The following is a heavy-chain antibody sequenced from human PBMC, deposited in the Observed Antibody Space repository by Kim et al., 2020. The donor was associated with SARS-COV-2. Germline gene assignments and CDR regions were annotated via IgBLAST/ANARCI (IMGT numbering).Heavy chain of an antibody. V-gene: IGHV5-51*01. CDR3: ARDLCSSTSCHPLDYYGMDV. Sequence: GESLKISCKGSGYSFTSYWIGWVRQMPGKGLEWMGIIYPGDSDTRYSPSFQGQVTISADKSISTAYLQWSSLKASDTAMYYCARDLCSSTSCHPLDYYGMDVWGQGTTVTVSS. CDR2: IYPGDSDT. CDR1: GYSFTSYW. D-gene: IGHD2-2*01. J-gene: IGHJ6*02.